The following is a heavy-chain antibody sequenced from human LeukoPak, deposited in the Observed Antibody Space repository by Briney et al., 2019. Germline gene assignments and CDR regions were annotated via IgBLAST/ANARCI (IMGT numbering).Heavy chain of an antibody. Sequence: SETLSLTCAVSGDSISSYYWTWIRQPPGKGLEGIGDTYISRSPDYNPSLKSRVTISVDTSKNQFSLKLSSVTAADTAGYYCARTALGNLNGYSYYYYYPGVWGKGTTVNVSS. J-gene: IGHJ6*03. D-gene: IGHD3-9*01. CDR2: TYISRSP. V-gene: IGHV4-4*09. CDR1: GDSISSYY. CDR3: ARTALGNLNGYSYYYYYPGV.